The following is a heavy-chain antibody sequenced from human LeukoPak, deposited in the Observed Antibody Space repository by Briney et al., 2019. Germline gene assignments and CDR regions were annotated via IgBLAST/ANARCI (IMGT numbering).Heavy chain of an antibody. CDR1: GGSISNYY. CDR3: ARDRLQLQS. Sequence: SGTLSLTCTVSGGSISNYYWNWIRQPPGKGLEWIGYIYYTGNTNYNPSLKSRVTISVDTSKNQFSLKLSSVTAADTAVYYCARDRLQLQSWGQGTLVTVSS. CDR2: IYYTGNT. V-gene: IGHV4-59*01. D-gene: IGHD1-1*01. J-gene: IGHJ5*02.